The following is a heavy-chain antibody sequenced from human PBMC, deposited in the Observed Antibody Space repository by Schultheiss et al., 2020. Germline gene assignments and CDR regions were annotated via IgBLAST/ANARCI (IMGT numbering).Heavy chain of an antibody. D-gene: IGHD3-10*02. Sequence: GGSLRLSCAASGFTFSSYWMHWVRQAPGKGLVWVSRINSDGSSTSYADSVKGRFTISRDNAKNTLYLQMNSLKTEDTAVYYCTTDPAYVKRYYWGQGALVTVSA. V-gene: IGHV3-74*01. J-gene: IGHJ4*02. CDR2: INSDGSST. CDR3: TTDPAYVKRYY. CDR1: GFTFSSYW.